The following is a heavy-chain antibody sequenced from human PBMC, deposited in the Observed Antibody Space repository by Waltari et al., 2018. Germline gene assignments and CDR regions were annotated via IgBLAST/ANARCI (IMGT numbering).Heavy chain of an antibody. CDR3: ARFTQVAGSSLLDY. J-gene: IGHJ4*02. CDR2: INYSGTT. D-gene: IGHD6-19*01. V-gene: IGHV4-39*01. CDR1: GDSSTSSLDY. Sequence: QLLLQESGPGLVKPSETLSLTCTVPGDSSTSSLDYCGWIRQPPGKRFEWIGIINYSGTTYYNPSLRSQVTMSVDMSKNQFSLKLTSVTAADTAVYYCARFTQVAGSSLLDYWGQGTLVTVSS.